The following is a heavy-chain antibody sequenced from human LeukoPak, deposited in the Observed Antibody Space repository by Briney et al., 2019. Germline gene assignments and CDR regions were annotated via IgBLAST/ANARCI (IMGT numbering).Heavy chain of an antibody. D-gene: IGHD4-17*01. CDR1: GFTVANNY. V-gene: IGHV3-53*01. CDR3: AKYLFYYGDYRDAFDI. J-gene: IGHJ3*02. CDR2: IYTAGST. Sequence: PGGSLRLSCAASGFTVANNYMSWVRLAPGKGLQWVSLIYTAGSTYYTDSVKGRFTISRDASKNTLYLQMNSLSAKDTAVYYCAKYLFYYGDYRDAFDIWGPGTMVTVSS.